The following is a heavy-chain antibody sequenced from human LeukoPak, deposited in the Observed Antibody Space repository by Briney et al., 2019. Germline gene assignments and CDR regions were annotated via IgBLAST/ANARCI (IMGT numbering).Heavy chain of an antibody. Sequence: PGGSLRLSCAASGFTFSGSAMHWVRQAPGKGLEWVAVIWYDGSNKYYADSVKGRSTISRDNSKNTLYLQMNSLRAEDTAVYYCAKDLDYWGQGTLVTVSS. CDR1: GFTFSGSA. CDR3: AKDLDY. V-gene: IGHV3-33*06. J-gene: IGHJ4*02. CDR2: IWYDGSNK.